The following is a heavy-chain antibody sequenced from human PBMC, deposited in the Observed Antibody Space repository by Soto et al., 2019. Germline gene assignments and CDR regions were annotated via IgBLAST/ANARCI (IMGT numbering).Heavy chain of an antibody. CDR3: ARDPISSGWRIYDAFVI. CDR2: INHSGST. V-gene: IGHV4-34*01. D-gene: IGHD6-19*01. J-gene: IGHJ3*02. CDR1: GGSFSGYY. Sequence: SETLSLTCAVYGGSFSGYYWSWIRQPPGKGLEWIGEINHSGSTNYNPSLKSRVTISVDTSKNQFSLKLSSVTAEDTAVYYCARDPISSGWRIYDAFVIWGQGTMVTVS.